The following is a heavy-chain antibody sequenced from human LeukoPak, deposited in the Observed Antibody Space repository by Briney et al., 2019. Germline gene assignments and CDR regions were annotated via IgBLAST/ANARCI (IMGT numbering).Heavy chain of an antibody. CDR1: GFSFSSYW. CDR2: IKPDGSTT. V-gene: IGHV3-74*01. CDR3: AKSDHFDP. Sequence: GGSLRLSCAASGFSFSSYWMHWVRQAPGKGLVWVSRIKPDGSTTSYADSVKGRFTVSRVNAKNTLYLQMNSLRAEDTAVYFCAKSDHFDPWGQGTLVTVSS. D-gene: IGHD1-14*01. J-gene: IGHJ5*02.